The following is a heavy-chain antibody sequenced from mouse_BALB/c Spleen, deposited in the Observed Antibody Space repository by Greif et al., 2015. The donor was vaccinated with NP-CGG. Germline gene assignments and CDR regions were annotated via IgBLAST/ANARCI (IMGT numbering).Heavy chain of an antibody. CDR2: IDPANGNT. CDR3: ARKLGRGLYFDY. V-gene: IGHV14-3*02. CDR1: GFNIKDTY. Sequence: EVMLVESGAELVKPGASVKLSCTASGFNIKDTYMHWVKQRPEQGLEWIGRIDPANGNTKYDPKFQGKATITADTSSNTAYLQLSSLTSEDTAVYYCARKLGRGLYFDYWGQGTTLTVSS. D-gene: IGHD4-1*01. J-gene: IGHJ2*01.